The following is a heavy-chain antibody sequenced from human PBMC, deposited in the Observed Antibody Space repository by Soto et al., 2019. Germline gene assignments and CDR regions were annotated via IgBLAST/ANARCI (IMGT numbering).Heavy chain of an antibody. V-gene: IGHV4-31*03. J-gene: IGHJ5*02. CDR1: GGSISSGGYY. CDR3: ARVRYCSGGSCCPRFAP. D-gene: IGHD2-15*01. CDR2: LYYSGST. Sequence: QVQLQESGPGLVKPSQTLSLTCTVSGGSISSGGYYWSWIRQHPGKGLEWIGYLYYSGSTYYNPPLKSRVTLSVATSNNQFALELSSVTAADTAVYYCARVRYCSGGSCCPRFAPWGQGTLVTVSS.